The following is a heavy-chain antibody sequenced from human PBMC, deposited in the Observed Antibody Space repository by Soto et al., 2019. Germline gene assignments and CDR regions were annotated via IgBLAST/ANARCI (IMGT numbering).Heavy chain of an antibody. V-gene: IGHV3-23*01. Sequence: GGSLRLSCAASGFTFSSYAMSRVRQAPGKGLEWVSAISGSGGSTYYADSVKGRFTISRDNSKNTLYLQMNSLRAEDTAVYYCTFSGWYAHRFDYWGQGTLVTVSS. CDR1: GFTFSSYA. J-gene: IGHJ4*02. CDR2: ISGSGGST. CDR3: TFSGWYAHRFDY. D-gene: IGHD6-19*01.